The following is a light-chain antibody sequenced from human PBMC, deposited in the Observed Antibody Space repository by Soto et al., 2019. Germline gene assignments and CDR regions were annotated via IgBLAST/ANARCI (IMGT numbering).Light chain of an antibody. CDR1: QSISSW. CDR2: AAS. V-gene: IGKV1-12*01. CDR3: QQRDSFPIT. Sequence: DIQMTQSPSSVSASVGDRVTITCRASQSISSWLGWYQQKPGTVPKLLIYAASSLQSGVPSRFSGSGTGTEFTLTLTSLQPEDFGTYYCQQRDSFPITFGQGTRLEIK. J-gene: IGKJ5*01.